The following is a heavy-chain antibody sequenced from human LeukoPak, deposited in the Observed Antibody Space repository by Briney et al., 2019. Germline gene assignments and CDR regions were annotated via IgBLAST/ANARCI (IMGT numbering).Heavy chain of an antibody. D-gene: IGHD2-8*01. J-gene: IGHJ6*02. Sequence: GSVTVSCKASGYTFAGYYMHWVRQAPGQGLEWMGWINPNSGGTNYAQKFQGRVTMTRDTSISTAYMEPSRLRSDDTAVYYCARGLMVYAPYYYYGMDVWGQGTTVTVSS. CDR1: GYTFAGYY. CDR3: ARGLMVYAPYYYYGMDV. CDR2: INPNSGGT. V-gene: IGHV1-2*02.